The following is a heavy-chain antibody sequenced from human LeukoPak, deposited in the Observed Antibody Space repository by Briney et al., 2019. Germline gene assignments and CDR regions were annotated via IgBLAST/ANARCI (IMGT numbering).Heavy chain of an antibody. J-gene: IGHJ6*02. Sequence: ASVKVSCKVSGYTLTELPMHWVRQAPGKGLEWMGGFDPEDGETIYAQKFQGRVTMTEDTSTDTAYMELSSLRSEDTAVYYCATQTVAATRNRPYYYYGMDVWGQGTTVTVSS. D-gene: IGHD6-19*01. V-gene: IGHV1-24*01. CDR2: FDPEDGET. CDR3: ATQTVAATRNRPYYYYGMDV. CDR1: GYTLTELP.